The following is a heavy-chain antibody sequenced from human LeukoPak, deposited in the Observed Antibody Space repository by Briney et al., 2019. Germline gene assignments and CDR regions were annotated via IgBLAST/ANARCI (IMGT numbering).Heavy chain of an antibody. D-gene: IGHD3-10*01. J-gene: IGHJ4*02. CDR1: GGSISSYY. Sequence: SETLSLTCTVSGGSISSYYWSWIRQPPGKGLEWIGYIYYSGSTNYNPSPKSRVTISVDTSKNQFSLKLSSVTAADTAVYYCARLATDLWFGDLFDYWGQGTLVTVSS. CDR2: IYYSGST. CDR3: ARLATDLWFGDLFDY. V-gene: IGHV4-59*01.